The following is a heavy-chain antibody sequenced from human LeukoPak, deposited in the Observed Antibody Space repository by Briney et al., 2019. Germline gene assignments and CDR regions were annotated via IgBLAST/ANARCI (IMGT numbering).Heavy chain of an antibody. Sequence: GGSLRLSCAASGFTFSSYSMNWVRQAPGKGLEWVTVIWHDGSNKYYADSVKGRFTISRDNSKNTLYLQMNSLRAEDTAVYHCAKDLNPREAGATIDYWGQGTLVTVSS. CDR1: GFTFSSYS. D-gene: IGHD1-26*01. J-gene: IGHJ4*02. CDR3: AKDLNPREAGATIDY. V-gene: IGHV3-30*02. CDR2: IWHDGSNK.